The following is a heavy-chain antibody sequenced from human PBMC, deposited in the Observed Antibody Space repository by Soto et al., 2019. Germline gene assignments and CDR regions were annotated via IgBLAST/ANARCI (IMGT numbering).Heavy chain of an antibody. Sequence: GGSLRLSCAASGFTFSSYAMSWVRQAPGKGLEWVSAISGSGGSTYYADSVKGRFTISRDNSKNTLYLQMNSLRAEDTAVYYCAKIQLWTVYYYYGMDVWGKGTTVTVSS. D-gene: IGHD5-18*01. V-gene: IGHV3-23*01. CDR3: AKIQLWTVYYYYGMDV. J-gene: IGHJ6*04. CDR2: ISGSGGST. CDR1: GFTFSSYA.